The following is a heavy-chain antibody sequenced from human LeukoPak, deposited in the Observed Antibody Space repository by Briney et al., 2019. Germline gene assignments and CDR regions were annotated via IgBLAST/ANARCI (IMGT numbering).Heavy chain of an antibody. CDR3: AKGTGDYEEYYFDY. CDR2: ISWNSGSI. D-gene: IGHD4-17*01. CDR1: GFTFDDYA. V-gene: IGHV3-9*01. Sequence: PGGSLRLSCAASGFTFDDYAMHWVRQAPGKGLEWVSGISWNSGSIGYADSVKGQFTISRDNAKNSLYLQMNSLRAEDTALYYCAKGTGDYEEYYFDYWGQGTLVTVSS. J-gene: IGHJ4*02.